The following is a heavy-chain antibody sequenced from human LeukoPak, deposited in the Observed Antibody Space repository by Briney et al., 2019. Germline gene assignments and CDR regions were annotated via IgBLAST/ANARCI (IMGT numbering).Heavy chain of an antibody. CDR1: GGSISSGSYY. Sequence: PSETLSLTCTVSGGSISSGSYYWSWIRQPAGKGLEWIGRIYTSGSTNYNPSLKSRVTISVDTSKNQFSLKLSSVTAADTAVYYCARDPGGPIWGQGTIVTVSS. V-gene: IGHV4-61*02. J-gene: IGHJ3*02. CDR2: IYTSGST. CDR3: ARDPGGPI. D-gene: IGHD1-26*01.